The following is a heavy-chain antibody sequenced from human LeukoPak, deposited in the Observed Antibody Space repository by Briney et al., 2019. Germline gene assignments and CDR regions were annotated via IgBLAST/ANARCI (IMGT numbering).Heavy chain of an antibody. CDR1: GGPISSSSYY. V-gene: IGHV4-39*01. CDR3: VRQYVAVAGLEQFFDY. D-gene: IGHD6-19*01. J-gene: IGHJ4*02. Sequence: SETLSLTCTVSGGPISSSSYYWGWIRQPPGKGLEWIGNIYYSGSTYYNPSLKSRVTISVDTSKNQFSLKLSSVIAADTAVYYCVRQYVAVAGLEQFFDYWGQGTLVTVSS. CDR2: IYYSGST.